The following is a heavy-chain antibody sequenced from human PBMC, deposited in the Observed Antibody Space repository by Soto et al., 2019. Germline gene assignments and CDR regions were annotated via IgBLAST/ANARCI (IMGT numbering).Heavy chain of an antibody. Sequence: GGSLRLSCAASGFTFSSYSMNWVRQAPGKGLEWVSSISSSSSYIYYADSVKGRFTISRDNAKNSLYLQMNSLRAEDAAVYYCARDSGSSWDKDFDYWGQGTLVTVSS. V-gene: IGHV3-21*01. CDR3: ARDSGSSWDKDFDY. D-gene: IGHD6-13*01. CDR1: GFTFSSYS. CDR2: ISSSSSYI. J-gene: IGHJ4*02.